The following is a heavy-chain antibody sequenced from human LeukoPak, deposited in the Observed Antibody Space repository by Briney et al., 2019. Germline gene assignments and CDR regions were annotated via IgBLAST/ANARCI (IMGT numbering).Heavy chain of an antibody. CDR1: GFTFNNYW. D-gene: IGHD3-16*01. CDR2: INSDGSST. V-gene: IGHV3-74*01. Sequence: GGSLRLSCAASGFTFNNYWMHWIRQAPGKGLVWVSRINSDGSSTVYADSVKGRFTISRDNAKNTLYLQMNSLRAEDTAVYYCARGATGGVNWFDPWGQGTLVTVPS. CDR3: ARGATGGVNWFDP. J-gene: IGHJ5*02.